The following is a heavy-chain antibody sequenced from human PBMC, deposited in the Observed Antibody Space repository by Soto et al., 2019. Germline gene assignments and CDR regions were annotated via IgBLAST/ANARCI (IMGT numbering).Heavy chain of an antibody. D-gene: IGHD6-19*01. CDR2: FDPEDGET. V-gene: IGHV1-24*01. CDR3: VLRIAVAGSDAFDI. CDR1: GYTLTELS. Sequence: VKVSCKVSGYTLTELSMHWVRQAPGKGLEWMGGFDPEDGETIYAQKFQGRVTMTEDTSTDTAYMELSSLRSEDTAVYYCVLRIAVAGSDAFDIWGQGTMVTVSS. J-gene: IGHJ3*02.